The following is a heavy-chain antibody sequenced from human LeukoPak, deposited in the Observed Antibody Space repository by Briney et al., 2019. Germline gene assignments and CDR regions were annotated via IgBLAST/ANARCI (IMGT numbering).Heavy chain of an antibody. CDR2: IYYSGST. CDR1: GGSISSYY. V-gene: IGHV4-59*01. CDR3: ARDGSGDSSGSSLNY. D-gene: IGHD2-15*01. J-gene: IGHJ4*02. Sequence: SETLSLTCTVSGGSISSYYWSWIRQPPGKGLQWIGYIYYSGSTSYNPSLKSRVTISVNTSKNQFSLKVHSVTAADTAVYYCARDGSGDSSGSSLNYWGQGTLVTVSS.